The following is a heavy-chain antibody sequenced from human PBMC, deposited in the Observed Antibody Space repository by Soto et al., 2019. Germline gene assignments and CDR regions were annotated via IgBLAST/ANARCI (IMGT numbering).Heavy chain of an antibody. CDR2: IYSSGST. Sequence: SETLSLTCTVCGGSISGHYWSWIRQPPGKGLEWVGYIYSSGSTYVRPSLKSRVSMSVDPSKNQVSLRLTSVTATDTAVYYCARTPIGYCSGGTCSNWFDPWGQGTLVTVSS. D-gene: IGHD2-8*02. J-gene: IGHJ5*02. CDR3: ARTPIGYCSGGTCSNWFDP. V-gene: IGHV4-59*08. CDR1: GGSISGHY.